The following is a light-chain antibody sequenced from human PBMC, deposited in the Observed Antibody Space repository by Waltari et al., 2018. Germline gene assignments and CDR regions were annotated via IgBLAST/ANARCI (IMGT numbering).Light chain of an antibody. J-gene: IGLJ2*01. CDR1: TSDRRA. CDR2: ELS. V-gene: IGLV2-14*01. CDR3: SSYASTAI. Sequence: SALPQPASLSGSPGQSITTSFPGTTSDRRAGSWEQQPPGKAPKLMVYELSSRPSGVSNRFAGSNSGNTASLTISGLQTEDEADYYWSSYASTAIFGGGTKLTVL.